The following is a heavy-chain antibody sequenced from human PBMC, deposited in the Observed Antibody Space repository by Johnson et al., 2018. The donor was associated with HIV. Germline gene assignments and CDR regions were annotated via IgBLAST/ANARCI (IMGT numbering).Heavy chain of an antibody. V-gene: IGHV3-74*02. CDR1: GFTISTFW. J-gene: IGHJ3*01. CDR3: ARAQLLADEAFNN. Sequence: VQLVESGGALVQPGGSLRLSCEVSGFTISTFWMHWVRQVPGKGMMWVSRISGDGSSSRSADSVKGRFTISRDNANNTLYLQLTSLRVEDTAIYYCARAQLLADEAFNNWGQGTMVTVSS. D-gene: IGHD6-6*01. CDR2: ISGDGSSS.